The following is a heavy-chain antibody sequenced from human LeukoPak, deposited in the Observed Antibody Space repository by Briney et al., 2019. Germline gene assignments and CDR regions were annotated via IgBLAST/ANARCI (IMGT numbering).Heavy chain of an antibody. Sequence: PGGSLRLSCSASGFTFSSYSLHWVRQAPGKGLEYVSGINDNGGRTHYGDSVKGRFSISRDNSKNTLYLQMSTLRVEDTAVYYCVKDISGSYAFDYWGQGTLVTVSS. CDR3: VKDISGSYAFDY. CDR2: INDNGGRT. CDR1: GFTFSSYS. J-gene: IGHJ4*02. D-gene: IGHD1-26*01. V-gene: IGHV3-64D*09.